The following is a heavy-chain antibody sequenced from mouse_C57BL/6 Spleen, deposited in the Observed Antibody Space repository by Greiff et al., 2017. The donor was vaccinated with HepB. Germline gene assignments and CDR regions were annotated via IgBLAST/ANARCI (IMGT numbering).Heavy chain of an antibody. CDR3: AGLSGREWFAY. V-gene: IGHV1-26*01. CDR2: INPNNGGT. J-gene: IGHJ3*01. Sequence: EVQLQQSGPELVKPGASVKISCKASGYTFTDYYMNWVKQSRGKSLEWIGDINPNNGGTSYNQKFKGKATLTVDKSSSTAYMELRSLTSEDSAVYYCAGLSGREWFAYWGQGTLVTVSA. CDR1: GYTFTDYY.